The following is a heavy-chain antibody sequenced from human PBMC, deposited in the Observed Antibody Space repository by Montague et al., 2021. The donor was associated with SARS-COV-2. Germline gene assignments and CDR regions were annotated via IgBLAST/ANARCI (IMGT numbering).Heavy chain of an antibody. CDR3: ARGSRYFYHSSYYFDL. CDR1: GGSFSGYY. CDR2: INHSGST. Sequence: SETLSLTCAVYGGSFSGYYWSWIRQPPGKGLEWIGEINHSGSTNYNPSLKSRVTISVDTSKNQFSLKLSSVTAADTAVYYCARGSRYFYHSSYYFDLWGQGTLVTVSS. D-gene: IGHD3-10*01. V-gene: IGHV4-34*01. J-gene: IGHJ5*02.